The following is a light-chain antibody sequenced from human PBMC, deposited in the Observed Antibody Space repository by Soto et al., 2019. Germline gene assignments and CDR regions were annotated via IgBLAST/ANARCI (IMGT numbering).Light chain of an antibody. V-gene: IGKV3-15*01. CDR1: QSVSSN. CDR2: GAS. Sequence: EIVMTQSPATLSVSPGERATLSCRASQSVSSNLAWYQQKPGQAPRLLIYGASTRATGIPARFSGSGSGTEFXLXIXSLXXXXFAVYYCQQYNNWPPYTFGQGTKLEIK. J-gene: IGKJ2*01. CDR3: QQYNNWPPYT.